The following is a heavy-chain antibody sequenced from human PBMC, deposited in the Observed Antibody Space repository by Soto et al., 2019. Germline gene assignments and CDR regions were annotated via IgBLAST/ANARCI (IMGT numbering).Heavy chain of an antibody. CDR1: GYTFTSYG. J-gene: IGHJ6*02. CDR3: ARDRPPMGSGYYYEVGGDYYYYGMDV. Sequence: QVQLVQSGAEVKKPGASVKVSCKASGYTFTSYGISWVRQAPGQGLEWMGWISAYNGNTNYAQKLQGRVTMTTDTSTSTAYMELRSLRSDDTAVYYCARDRPPMGSGYYYEVGGDYYYYGMDVWGQGTTVTVSS. CDR2: ISAYNGNT. V-gene: IGHV1-18*01. D-gene: IGHD3-22*01.